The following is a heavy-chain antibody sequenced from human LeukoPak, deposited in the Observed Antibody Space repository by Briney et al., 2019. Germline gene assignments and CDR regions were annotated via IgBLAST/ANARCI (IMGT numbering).Heavy chain of an antibody. V-gene: IGHV3-21*01. CDR2: ISSSSSYI. J-gene: IGHJ2*01. Sequence: PGGSLRLSCAASGFTFSSYWMSWVRQAPGKGLEWVSSISSSSSYIYYADSVKGRFTISRDNAKNSLYLQMNSLRAEDTAVYYCARMLLGPYFDLWGRGTLVTVSS. CDR1: GFTFSSYW. D-gene: IGHD7-27*01. CDR3: ARMLLGPYFDL.